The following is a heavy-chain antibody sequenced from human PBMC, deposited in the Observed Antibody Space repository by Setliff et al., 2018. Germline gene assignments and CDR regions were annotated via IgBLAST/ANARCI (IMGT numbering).Heavy chain of an antibody. CDR1: GASITNINYY. J-gene: IGHJ4*02. CDR3: AKGGGRYHTDS. V-gene: IGHV4-39*07. Sequence: SETLSLTCTVSGASITNINYYWGLIRQPSGKGLEWIGEIYHVGPSIHYNPSLKSRVTISVDKSKNHFSLKLTSVTAADTAVYYCAKGGGRYHTDSWGLGTLVTVSS. D-gene: IGHD1-26*01. CDR2: IYHVGPSI.